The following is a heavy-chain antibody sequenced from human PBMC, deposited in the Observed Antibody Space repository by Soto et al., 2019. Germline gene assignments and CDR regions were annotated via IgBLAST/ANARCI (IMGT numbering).Heavy chain of an antibody. V-gene: IGHV3-33*01. Sequence: QVQLVESGGGVVQPGRSLRLSCAASGFTFSSYGMHWVRQAPGKGLEWVAVIWYDGSNKYYADSVKGRFTISRDNSKNTLYLRMNSLRAEDTAVNYCARVYPEDSSSWVGGIDYWGQGTLVTVSS. CDR1: GFTFSSYG. J-gene: IGHJ4*02. CDR3: ARVYPEDSSSWVGGIDY. CDR2: IWYDGSNK. D-gene: IGHD6-13*01.